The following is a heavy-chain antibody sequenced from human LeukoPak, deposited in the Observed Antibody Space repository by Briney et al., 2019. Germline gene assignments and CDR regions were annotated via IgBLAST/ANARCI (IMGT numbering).Heavy chain of an antibody. Sequence: SETLSLTCTVSGGSISSSSYYWGWIRQPPGKGLEWIGSIYYSGSTYYNPSLKSRVTISVDTSKNQFSLKLSSATAGDTAVYYCAIGGGYSNYVEGSGYYFDYWGQGTLVTVSS. CDR1: GGSISSSSYY. J-gene: IGHJ4*02. V-gene: IGHV4-39*07. CDR2: IYYSGST. CDR3: AIGGGYSNYVEGSGYYFDY. D-gene: IGHD4-11*01.